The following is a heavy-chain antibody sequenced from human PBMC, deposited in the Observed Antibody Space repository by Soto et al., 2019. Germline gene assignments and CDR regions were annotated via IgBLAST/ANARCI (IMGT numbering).Heavy chain of an antibody. CDR2: INHSGST. Sequence: SETLSLTCAVYGGSFSGYYWSWIRQPPGKGLEWIGEINHSGSTNYNPSLKSRVTISVDTSKNQFSLKLSSVTAADTAVYYCARDVFLVRPGSYGMDFWGQGTTVTVSS. J-gene: IGHJ6*02. V-gene: IGHV4-34*01. CDR1: GGSFSGYY. D-gene: IGHD2-21*01. CDR3: ARDVFLVRPGSYGMDF.